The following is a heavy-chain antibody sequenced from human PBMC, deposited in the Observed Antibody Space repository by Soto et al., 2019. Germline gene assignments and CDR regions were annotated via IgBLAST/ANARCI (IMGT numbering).Heavy chain of an antibody. CDR2: INPKSGAT. J-gene: IGHJ6*01. D-gene: IGHD2-21*01. V-gene: IGHV1-2*02. CDR3: AKSNDGGEDNFQYGMDV. CDR1: GYRFTGYG. Sequence: QVQLVQSGAEVKKPGASLKVSCKASGYRFTGYGLHWLRQAPGQWLQWMGWINPKSGATDYAQKSQGRVTMTWDMSTNTAYMELSGLRSDNTADDTAVYYCAKSNDGGEDNFQYGMDVWGQGTKVTVSS.